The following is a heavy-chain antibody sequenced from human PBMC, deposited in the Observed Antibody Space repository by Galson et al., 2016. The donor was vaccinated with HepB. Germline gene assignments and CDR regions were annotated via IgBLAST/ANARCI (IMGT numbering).Heavy chain of an antibody. Sequence: GKGLEWIGYIYYSGTTNYHPSLKSRVSISLDTSRNQFSLKLSPVTAADTAVYYCTRGVETPISGVVYYFSGMDVWGKGTTVTVSS. V-gene: IGHV4-59*01. J-gene: IGHJ6*04. D-gene: IGHD3-3*01. CDR3: TRGVETPISGVVYYFSGMDV. CDR2: IYYSGTT.